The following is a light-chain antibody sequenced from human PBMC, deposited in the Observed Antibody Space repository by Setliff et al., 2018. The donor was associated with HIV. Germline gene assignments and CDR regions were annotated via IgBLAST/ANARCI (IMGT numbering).Light chain of an antibody. V-gene: IGLV2-23*01. CDR3: CSNTGSTTYV. Sequence: QSVLTQPASVSGSPGQSITISCTGTSGDVGRYNLVSWYQQQPGKPPKLMIYQASKRPSGVSNRFSGSKSGNTASLTISGLQAEDEADYYCCSNTGSTTYVFGTGTRSPS. CDR2: QAS. J-gene: IGLJ1*01. CDR1: SGDVGRYNL.